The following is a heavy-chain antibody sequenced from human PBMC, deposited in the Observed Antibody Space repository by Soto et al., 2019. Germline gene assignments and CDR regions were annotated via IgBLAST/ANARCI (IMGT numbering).Heavy chain of an antibody. J-gene: IGHJ5*02. D-gene: IGHD2-2*01. CDR1: GFTFSSYA. V-gene: IGHV3-23*01. CDR2: ISGSGGST. Sequence: PGGSLRLSCAASGFTFSSYAMSWVLQAPGKGLEWVSAISGSGGSTYYADSVKGRFTISRDNSKNTLYLQMNSLRAEDTAVYYCAKCGYIVVVPAPFDPWGQGTLVTVSS. CDR3: AKCGYIVVVPAPFDP.